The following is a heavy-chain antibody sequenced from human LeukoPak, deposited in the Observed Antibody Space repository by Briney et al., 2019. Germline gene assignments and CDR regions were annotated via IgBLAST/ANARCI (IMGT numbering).Heavy chain of an antibody. D-gene: IGHD5-18*01. Sequence: ASVTVSSKASGYTFTSDYMHWVRQAPGQGLEWMGVINPSGGSTSYAQKFQGRVTMTRDTSTTTVYMELSSLRSEDTAVYYCAREGDTVMARRYFDYWGQGTLVTVSS. V-gene: IGHV1-46*01. CDR2: INPSGGST. CDR3: AREGDTVMARRYFDY. J-gene: IGHJ4*02. CDR1: GYTFTSDY.